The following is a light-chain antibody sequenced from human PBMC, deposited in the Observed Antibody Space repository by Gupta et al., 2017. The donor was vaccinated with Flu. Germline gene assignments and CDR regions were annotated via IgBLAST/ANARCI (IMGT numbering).Light chain of an antibody. Sequence: SVLTQPPSASGTPGPRVTISCSGSSSNIGSNTVNWYQQLPGTAPKLLIYSNNQRPSGVPDRFSGSKSGTSASLAISGLQSEDEADYYCAAWDDSLKGVFGGGTKLTVL. CDR3: AAWDDSLKGV. CDR2: SNN. V-gene: IGLV1-44*01. CDR1: SSNIGSNT. J-gene: IGLJ3*02.